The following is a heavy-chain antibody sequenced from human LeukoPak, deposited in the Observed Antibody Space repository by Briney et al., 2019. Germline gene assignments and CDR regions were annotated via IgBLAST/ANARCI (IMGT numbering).Heavy chain of an antibody. V-gene: IGHV3-23*01. Sequence: PGGSLRLSCAASGFTFSTYAMSWVRQAPGKGLEWVSAISGTGGSTYYADSVKGRFTISRDNSKNTLFLQMNSLRAEDTAVYYCARERRQWQPFDIWGQGTMVTVSS. D-gene: IGHD6-19*01. CDR2: ISGTGGST. J-gene: IGHJ3*02. CDR3: ARERRQWQPFDI. CDR1: GFTFSTYA.